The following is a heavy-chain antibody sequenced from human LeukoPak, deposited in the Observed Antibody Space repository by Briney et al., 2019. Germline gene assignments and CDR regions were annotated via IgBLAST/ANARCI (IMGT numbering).Heavy chain of an antibody. J-gene: IGHJ4*02. D-gene: IGHD3-10*01. V-gene: IGHV4-39*07. CDR3: ASLNYHGSGSPFDY. Sequence: SETLSLTCTVSGSSVNSGTYYWGWIRQPPGKGLEWIGDIYYSGSAYYNPSLKSRVTMSVDTSKNQFSLKLSSVTAADTAVYYCASLNYHGSGSPFDYWGQGMLVTVSS. CDR2: IYYSGSA. CDR1: GSSVNSGTYY.